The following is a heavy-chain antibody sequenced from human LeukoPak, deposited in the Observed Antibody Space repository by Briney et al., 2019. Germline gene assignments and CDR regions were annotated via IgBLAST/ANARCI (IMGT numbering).Heavy chain of an antibody. V-gene: IGHV1-18*01. J-gene: IGHJ4*02. CDR2: ISAYNGNT. CDR1: GYTFTSYG. CDR3: ARAPWGSDYDILTGYGDY. D-gene: IGHD3-9*01. Sequence: GASVKVSCKASGYTFTSYGISWVRQAPGQGLEWMGWISAYNGNTNYAQKLQGRVTITTDESTSTAYMELSSLRSEDTAVYYCARAPWGSDYDILTGYGDYWGQGTLVTVSS.